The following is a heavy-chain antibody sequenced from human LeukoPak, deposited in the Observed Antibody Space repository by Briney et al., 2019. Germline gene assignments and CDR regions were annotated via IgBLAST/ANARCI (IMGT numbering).Heavy chain of an antibody. CDR3: ARDGEYYDFWSGYPSPSYYYYGMDV. CDR1: GFTFSSYG. V-gene: IGHV3-33*01. Sequence: QPGRSLRLSCAASGFTFSSYGMHWVRQAPGKGLEWVAVIWYDGSNKYYADSVKGRFTISRDNSKNTLYLQMNSLRAEDTAVYYCARDGEYYDFWSGYPSPSYYYYGMDVWGQGTTVTVSS. D-gene: IGHD3-3*01. J-gene: IGHJ6*02. CDR2: IWYDGSNK.